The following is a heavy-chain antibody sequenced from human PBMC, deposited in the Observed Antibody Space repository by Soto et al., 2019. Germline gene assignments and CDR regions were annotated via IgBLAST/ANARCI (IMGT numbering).Heavy chain of an antibody. CDR1: SSSSYY. D-gene: IGHD5-18*01. V-gene: IGHV3-23*01. Sequence: SSSSYYWGWIRQPPGKGLEWVSAISGSGGSTYYADSVKGRFTISRDNSKNTLYLQMNSLRAEDTAVYYCAKGSPDTAMVTWSDAFDILGQGTMVTVSS. J-gene: IGHJ3*02. CDR3: AKGSPDTAMVTWSDAFDI. CDR2: ISGSGGST.